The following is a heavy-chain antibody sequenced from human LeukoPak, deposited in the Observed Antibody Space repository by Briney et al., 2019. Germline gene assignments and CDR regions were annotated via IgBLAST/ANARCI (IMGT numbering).Heavy chain of an antibody. J-gene: IGHJ3*02. V-gene: IGHV3-7*01. CDR2: IEPDGSDK. Sequence: GGSLRLSCAVSGFTLSETLMIWVRQVPGKGLQWVGNIEPDGSDKYYLDSVEGRFTISRDNVKNSLYLQMYSLRVEDTGVYYSARPGVAGGAFDIWGQGTVVIVSS. CDR3: ARPGVAGGAFDI. CDR1: GFTLSETL. D-gene: IGHD1-26*01.